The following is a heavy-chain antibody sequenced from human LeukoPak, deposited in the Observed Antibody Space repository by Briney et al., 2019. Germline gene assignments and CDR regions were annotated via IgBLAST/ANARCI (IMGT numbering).Heavy chain of an antibody. CDR2: IIAIFGTA. D-gene: IGHD6-19*01. J-gene: IGHJ6*03. CDR3: ARGDSSGWYYYYYMDV. CDR1: GGTFSSYA. V-gene: IGHV1-69*06. Sequence: SVKVSCKASGGTFSSYAISWVRQAPGQGLEWMGGIIAIFGTANYAQKFRGRVTITADKSTRTAYMELSSLRSEDTAVYYCARGDSSGWYYYYYMDVWGKGTTVTVSS.